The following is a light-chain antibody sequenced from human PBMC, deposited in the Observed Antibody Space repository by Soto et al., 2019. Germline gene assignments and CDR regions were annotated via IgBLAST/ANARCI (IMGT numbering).Light chain of an antibody. J-gene: IGKJ1*01. CDR3: QQYNSYSSWT. Sequence: DIQMTQSPSSLSASVGDRVTITWRASQSLNSLLAWYQQKPGRAPKLLIYDASTLESGVPSRFSGSGSGTEFTLTISSLQTDDFATYYCQQYNSYSSWTFGQGTKVDIK. CDR1: QSLNSL. V-gene: IGKV1-5*01. CDR2: DAS.